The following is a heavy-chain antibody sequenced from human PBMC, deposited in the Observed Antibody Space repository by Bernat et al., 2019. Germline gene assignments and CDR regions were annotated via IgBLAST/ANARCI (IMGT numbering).Heavy chain of an antibody. CDR1: GFTFDDYA. V-gene: IGHV3-9*01. CDR3: AKGGPLLRENDAFDI. D-gene: IGHD3-22*01. J-gene: IGHJ3*02. CDR2: ISWNSGSI. Sequence: EVQLVESGGGLVQPGRSLRLSCAASGFTFDDYAMHWVRQAPGKGLEWVSGISWNSGSIGYADSVKGRFTISRDNSKNTMYLQMNSLRVEDTAVYYCAKGGPLLRENDAFDIWGQGTMVTVSS.